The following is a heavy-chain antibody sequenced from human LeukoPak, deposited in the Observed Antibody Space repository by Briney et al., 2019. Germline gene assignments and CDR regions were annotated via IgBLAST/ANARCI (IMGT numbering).Heavy chain of an antibody. V-gene: IGHV1-69*05. CDR1: GGTFNSKA. Sequence: SVKVSRKASGGTFNSKAISWVRQAPGQGLEWMGRIIRKFDTANYAQKFQGRVTITTDESTSTAHMELSGLRSEDTAVYYCARDLQDSGPHYYYYMDVWGKGTTVTVSS. CDR2: IIRKFDTA. CDR3: ARDLQDSGPHYYYYMDV. D-gene: IGHD6-25*01. J-gene: IGHJ6*03.